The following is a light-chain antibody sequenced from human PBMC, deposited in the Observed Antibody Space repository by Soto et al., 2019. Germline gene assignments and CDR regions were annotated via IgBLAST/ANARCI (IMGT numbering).Light chain of an antibody. CDR1: QTISSW. V-gene: IGKV1-5*03. J-gene: IGKJ1*01. Sequence: IQMTQSPSTLSGSVGDRVTITCRDSQTISSWLAWYQQKPGKAPKLLIYKASTLKSGVPSRFSGSGSGTEFTLTISSLQPDDFATYYCHHYNSYSEAFGRGTKV. CDR2: KAS. CDR3: HHYNSYSEA.